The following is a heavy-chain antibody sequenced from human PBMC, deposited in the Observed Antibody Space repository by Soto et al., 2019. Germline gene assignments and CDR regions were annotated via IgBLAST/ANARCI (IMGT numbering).Heavy chain of an antibody. CDR2: IIPIFGTA. CDR1: GGTFSSYA. CDR3: ASAPLYELELHGAFDI. V-gene: IGHV1-69*01. Sequence: QVQLVQSGAEVKKPGSSVKVSCKASGGTFSSYAISWVRQAPGQGLEWMGGIIPIFGTANYAQKIQGRVTITADESTRTDYMELSSLRSEDTVVYYCASAPLYELELHGAFDILGQGTMVTVSS. J-gene: IGHJ3*02. D-gene: IGHD1-1*01.